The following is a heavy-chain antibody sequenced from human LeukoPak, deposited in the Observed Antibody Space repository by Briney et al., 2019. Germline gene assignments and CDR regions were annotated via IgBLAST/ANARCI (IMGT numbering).Heavy chain of an antibody. V-gene: IGHV1-8*01. CDR3: ARATGSGSPRGVSYYYYGMDV. J-gene: IGHJ6*02. Sequence: GASVKVPCKASEHTFSNYDINWVRQAAGQGLEWVGWMNPNSGNTGYAQKFQGRVTMTRNTSIRTAYMELSSLTSEDTAAYYCARATGSGSPRGVSYYYYGMDVWGQGTTVTVSS. CDR1: EHTFSNYD. D-gene: IGHD3-10*01. CDR2: MNPNSGNT.